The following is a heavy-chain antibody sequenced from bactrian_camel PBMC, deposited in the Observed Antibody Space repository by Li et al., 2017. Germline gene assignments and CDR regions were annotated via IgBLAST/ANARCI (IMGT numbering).Heavy chain of an antibody. Sequence: HVQLVESGGGLVQAGGSLRLSCSVSGSFHSSNYLAWFRQAPGAEREGVAAIAIRGDAGGTTKYHDSVLGRFTISKDVAKNTLYLQMNSLKSDDTAMYFCAEEGSSGYHYYRWGRGTQVTVS. D-gene: IGHD6*01. CDR2: IAIRGDAGGTT. V-gene: IGHV3S54*01. J-gene: IGHJ4*01. CDR3: AEEGSSGYHYYR. CDR1: GSFHSSNY.